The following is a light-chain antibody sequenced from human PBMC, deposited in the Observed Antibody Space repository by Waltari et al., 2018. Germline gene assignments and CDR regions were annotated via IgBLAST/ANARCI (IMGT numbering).Light chain of an antibody. CDR1: QSISKW. Sequence: DIRMTQSPSTLSASAGDRVLISCRASQSISKWLAWYQQKPGKAPKLLIYEASTLQSGVPSRFSGTGSVTDFTLTISSLQPDDFATYYCQQYNSYSLLTFGGGTKVEIK. V-gene: IGKV1-5*03. J-gene: IGKJ4*01. CDR2: EAS. CDR3: QQYNSYSLLT.